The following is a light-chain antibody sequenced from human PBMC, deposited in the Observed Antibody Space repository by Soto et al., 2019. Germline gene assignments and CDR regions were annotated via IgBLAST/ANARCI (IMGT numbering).Light chain of an antibody. CDR2: GNS. V-gene: IGLV1-40*01. CDR1: SSNIGAGYD. Sequence: QSVLTQPPSVSGAPGQRVTISCTWSSSNIGAGYDVHWYQQLPGTASKLLIYGNSNRPSGVPDRFSGSKSGTSASLAITGLQAEDEADYYCQSYDSSLSGYVFGTGTKVTVL. CDR3: QSYDSSLSGYV. J-gene: IGLJ1*01.